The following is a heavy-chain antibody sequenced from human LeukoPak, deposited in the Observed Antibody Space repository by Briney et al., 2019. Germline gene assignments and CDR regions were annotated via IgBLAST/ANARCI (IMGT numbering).Heavy chain of an antibody. V-gene: IGHV1-69*13. D-gene: IGHD1-26*01. CDR1: GGTFSSYV. J-gene: IGHJ4*02. CDR2: IIPIFGTA. Sequence: SVKVSCKASGGTFSSYVISWVGQAPGQGLEWMGGIIPIFGTANYAQKFQGRVTITADESTSTAYMEVSSLRSEDTVVYYCAREGWKGGSYCRSGFSFDYWGQGTLVTVSS. CDR3: AREGWKGGSYCRSGFSFDY.